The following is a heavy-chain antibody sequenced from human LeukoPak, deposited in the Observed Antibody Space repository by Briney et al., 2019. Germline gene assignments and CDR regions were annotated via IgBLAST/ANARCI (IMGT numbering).Heavy chain of an antibody. V-gene: IGHV1-18*01. CDR2: ISAYNGNT. CDR1: GYTFTSYG. J-gene: IGHJ4*02. D-gene: IGHD3-22*01. Sequence: ASVKVSCKASGYTFTSYGISWVRQAPGQGLEWMGWISAYNGNTNYAQKLQGRVTMTTGTSTSTAYMELRSLRSDDTAVYYCAREANDGSSGYYYFDYWGQGTLVTVSS. CDR3: AREANDGSSGYYYFDY.